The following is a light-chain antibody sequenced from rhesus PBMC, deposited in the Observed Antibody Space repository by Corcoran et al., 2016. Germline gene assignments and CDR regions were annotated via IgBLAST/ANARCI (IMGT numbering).Light chain of an antibody. Sequence: QAAPTQSPSVSGSPGQSVTISCTGTSSDIGAYNRVSWYQQHPGKAPKLMIYEVNKRPSGVSDRFSGSKSGNTASLTISGLHPEDEADYHCTSYVTGDTFIFGPGTRLTVL. CDR3: TSYVTGDTFI. CDR1: SSDIGAYNR. J-gene: IGLJ1*01. V-gene: IGLV2-13*03. CDR2: EVN.